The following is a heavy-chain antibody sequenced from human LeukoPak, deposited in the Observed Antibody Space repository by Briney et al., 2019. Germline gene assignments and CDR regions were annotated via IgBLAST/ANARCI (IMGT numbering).Heavy chain of an antibody. V-gene: IGHV4-30-4*01. CDR3: ARPYYYDSRIDP. J-gene: IGHJ5*02. CDR2: MYYSGST. Sequence: SQTLSLTCTVSGGSISSGDYYWSWIRQPPGKGLEWIAYMYYSGSTYYNPSLKSRVTMSADTSTNQLSLKLSSVTAADTAVYYCARPYYYDSRIDPWGQGILVTVSS. D-gene: IGHD3-22*01. CDR1: GGSISSGDYY.